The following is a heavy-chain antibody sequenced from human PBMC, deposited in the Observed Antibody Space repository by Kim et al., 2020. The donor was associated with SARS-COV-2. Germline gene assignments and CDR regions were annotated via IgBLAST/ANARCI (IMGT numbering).Heavy chain of an antibody. D-gene: IGHD6-19*01. CDR1: GFTFSNAW. V-gene: IGHV3-15*01. J-gene: IGHJ4*02. CDR3: TTDEEYSSGWYGLYYFDY. Sequence: GGSLRLSCAASGFTFSNAWMSWVRQAPGKGLEWVGRIKSKTDGGTTDYAAPVKGRFTISRDDSKNTLYLQMNSLKTEDTAVYYCTTDEEYSSGWYGLYYFDYWGQGTLVTVSS. CDR2: IKSKTDGGTT.